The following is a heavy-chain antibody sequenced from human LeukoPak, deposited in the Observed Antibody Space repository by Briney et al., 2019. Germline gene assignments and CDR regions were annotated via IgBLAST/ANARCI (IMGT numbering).Heavy chain of an antibody. CDR3: ARLYSSGWTPPRYWYFDL. CDR2: IYHSGST. Sequence: SEALSLTCAVSGYSISSGYYWGWIRQPPGKGLEWIGSIYHSGSTYYNPSLKSRVTISVDTSENQFSLKLNSVTAADTAVYYCARLYSSGWTPPRYWYFDLWGRGTLVTVSS. J-gene: IGHJ2*01. CDR1: GYSISSGYY. D-gene: IGHD6-19*01. V-gene: IGHV4-38-2*01.